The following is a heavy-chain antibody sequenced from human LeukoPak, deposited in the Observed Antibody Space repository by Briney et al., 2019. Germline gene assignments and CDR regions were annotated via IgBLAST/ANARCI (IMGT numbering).Heavy chain of an antibody. J-gene: IGHJ3*02. Sequence: GESLKISGKCSGYSFTSYWMGWVRQMPGKGLDWMGIIYPGDSDTRYSPSFQGQVTISADKSISTAYLQWSSLKASDTAMYYCARTMEGIAAAGTAFDIWGQGTMVTVSS. CDR3: ARTMEGIAAAGTAFDI. V-gene: IGHV5-51*01. CDR2: IYPGDSDT. D-gene: IGHD6-13*01. CDR1: GYSFTSYW.